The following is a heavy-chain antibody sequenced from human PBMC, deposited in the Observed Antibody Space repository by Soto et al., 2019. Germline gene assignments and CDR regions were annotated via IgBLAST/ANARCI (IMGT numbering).Heavy chain of an antibody. CDR1: GGSFSGYS. D-gene: IGHD3-3*01. V-gene: IGHV4-34*01. J-gene: IGHJ6*02. CDR2: INHSGTT. Sequence: SETLSLTCAVYGGSFSGYSWTWPRQPPGKGLEWIGEINHSGTTDYNPALKSRVTMSADTSKNQFSLRMTSVTAADTAVYYCARDRFDSWSHIYYGLDVWGQGTTVT. CDR3: ARDRFDSWSHIYYGLDV.